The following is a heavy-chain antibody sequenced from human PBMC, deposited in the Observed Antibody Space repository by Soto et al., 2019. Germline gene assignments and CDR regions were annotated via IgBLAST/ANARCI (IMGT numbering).Heavy chain of an antibody. CDR1: GFTFSSYA. Sequence: GGSLRLSCAASGFTFSSYAMSWVRQAPGKGLEWVSAISGSGGSTYYADSVKGRFTISRDNSKNTLYLQMNSLRAEDTAVYYCDYDYIWGSYPPMDVWGKGTTVTVSS. CDR3: DYDYIWGSYPPMDV. CDR2: ISGSGGST. D-gene: IGHD3-16*02. V-gene: IGHV3-23*01. J-gene: IGHJ6*03.